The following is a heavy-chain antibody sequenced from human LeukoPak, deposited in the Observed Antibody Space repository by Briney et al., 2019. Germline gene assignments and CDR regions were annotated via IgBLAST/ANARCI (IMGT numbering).Heavy chain of an antibody. D-gene: IGHD2-21*02. CDR1: GYTFTSYD. V-gene: IGHV1-8*01. CDR2: MNPNSGNT. Sequence: ASVKVSCKASGYTFTSYDINWVRQATGQGLEWMGWMNPNSGNTGYAQKFQGRVTMTRNTSISTAYMELSSLRSEDTAVYYCARDHYHKVHSVMVTAPDYWGQGTLVIVSS. CDR3: ARDHYHKVHSVMVTAPDY. J-gene: IGHJ4*02.